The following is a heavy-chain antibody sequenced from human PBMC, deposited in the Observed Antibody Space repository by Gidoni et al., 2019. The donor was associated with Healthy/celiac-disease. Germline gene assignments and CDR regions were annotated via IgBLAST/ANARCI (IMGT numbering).Heavy chain of an antibody. CDR3: ARDLSTYGIVVVIGAFDI. CDR1: GATFSSYA. J-gene: IGHJ3*02. CDR2: IIPIFGTA. Sequence: QVQLVQSGAEVKKPGSSVKVSCKASGATFSSYAISWVRQAPGQGLEWMGGIIPIFGTANYAQKFQGRVTITADESTSTAYMELSSLRSEDTAVYYCARDLSTYGIVVVIGAFDIWGQGTMVTVSS. V-gene: IGHV1-69*01. D-gene: IGHD3-22*01.